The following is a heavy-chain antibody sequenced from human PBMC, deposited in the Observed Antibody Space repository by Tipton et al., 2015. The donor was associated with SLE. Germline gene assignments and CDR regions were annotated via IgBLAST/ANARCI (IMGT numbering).Heavy chain of an antibody. D-gene: IGHD6-13*01. Sequence: TLSLTCAVYGGSFSGYYWSWIRQPPGKGLEWIGEINHSGSTNYNPSLKSRVTISVDTSKNQFSLKLSSVTAADTAVYYCARRWRQQLVDAFDIWGQGTMVTVSS. V-gene: IGHV4-34*01. CDR1: GGSFSGYY. CDR2: INHSGST. J-gene: IGHJ3*02. CDR3: ARRWRQQLVDAFDI.